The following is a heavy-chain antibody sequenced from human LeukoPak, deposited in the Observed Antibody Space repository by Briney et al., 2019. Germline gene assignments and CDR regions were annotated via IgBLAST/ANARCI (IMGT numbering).Heavy chain of an antibody. CDR3: ARGGAYSSSWYGALNWFDP. D-gene: IGHD6-13*01. J-gene: IGHJ5*02. CDR1: GYTLTELS. CDR2: FDPEDGET. Sequence: ASVKVSCKVSGYTLTELSMHWVRQAPGKGLEWMGGFDPEDGETIYAQKFQGRVTMTEDTSTDTAYMELSSLRSDDTAVYYCARGGAYSSSWYGALNWFDPWGQGTLVTVSS. V-gene: IGHV1-24*01.